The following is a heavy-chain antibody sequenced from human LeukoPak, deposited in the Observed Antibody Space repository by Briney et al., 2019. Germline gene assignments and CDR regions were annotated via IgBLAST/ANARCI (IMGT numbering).Heavy chain of an antibody. J-gene: IGHJ2*01. Sequence: PSETLSLTCTVSGGSISRYYWSWIRQLPGKGLVRIGNKDYSGSTNYNRSLKSRVTISVDTSKNQFSLKLSSVTAADTAVYYCARVYYSSSYDYWYFDLWGRGTLVTVSS. CDR3: ARVYYSSSYDYWYFDL. CDR1: GGSISRYY. D-gene: IGHD6-13*01. V-gene: IGHV4-59*01. CDR2: KDYSGST.